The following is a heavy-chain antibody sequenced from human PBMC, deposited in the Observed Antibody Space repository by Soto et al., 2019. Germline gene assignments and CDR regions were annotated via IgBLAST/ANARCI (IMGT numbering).Heavy chain of an antibody. CDR3: AIERFYGSGSYRCFDY. Sequence: QVQLVESGGGVVQHGRSLRLSCAASGFTFSSYAMHWVRQAPGKGLVWVAVISYDGSNKYYADSVKGRFTISRDNSKNTLYLQMNSLIAEYTAVYYCAIERFYGSGSYRCFDYWGQVTLVTVSS. V-gene: IGHV3-30-3*01. CDR2: ISYDGSNK. J-gene: IGHJ4*02. CDR1: GFTFSSYA. D-gene: IGHD3-10*01.